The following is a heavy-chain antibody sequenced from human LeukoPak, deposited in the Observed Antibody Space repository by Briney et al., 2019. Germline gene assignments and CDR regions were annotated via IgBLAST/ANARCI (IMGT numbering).Heavy chain of an antibody. CDR3: VGSPTYYYMDV. CDR2: ISHDGGND. CDR1: GSTFRNHA. D-gene: IGHD3-10*01. J-gene: IGHJ6*03. Sequence: PGWSLRLSCAASGSTFRNHAIHWVRQAPGKGLEGVTVISHDGGNDYYTDSVKGRFTLSRDNSKNTVLLQMNSLSPDDTAVYYCVGSPTYYYMDVWGKGTTVTVSS. V-gene: IGHV3-30*04.